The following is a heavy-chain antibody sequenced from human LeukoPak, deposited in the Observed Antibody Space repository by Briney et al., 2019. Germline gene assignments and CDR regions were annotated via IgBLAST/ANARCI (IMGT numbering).Heavy chain of an antibody. Sequence: PSETLSLTCAVYGGSFGGYYWSWIRQPPGKGLEWIGEINHSGSTNYNPSLKSRVTISVDTSKNQFSLKLSSVTAADTAVYYCARGMTTVTGGDYWGQGTLVTVSS. CDR3: ARGMTTVTGGDY. D-gene: IGHD4-17*01. CDR1: GGSFGGYY. CDR2: INHSGST. J-gene: IGHJ4*02. V-gene: IGHV4-34*01.